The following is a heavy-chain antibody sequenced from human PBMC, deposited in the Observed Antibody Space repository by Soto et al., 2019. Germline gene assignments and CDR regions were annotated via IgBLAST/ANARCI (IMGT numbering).Heavy chain of an antibody. Sequence: EVQLLESGGGLVQPGKSLRLSCSASGFTFSTYSMAWVRQAPGKGLEWVSTISASGEGTFYTYYADSVEGRFTISRDNYKNTLYLQMNSLRAEDTAVYYCVQQDYYGSGSYDHWGQGTLVTVSS. CDR2: ISASGEGTFYT. CDR1: GFTFSTYS. J-gene: IGHJ4*02. CDR3: VQQDYYGSGSYDH. D-gene: IGHD3-10*01. V-gene: IGHV3-23*01.